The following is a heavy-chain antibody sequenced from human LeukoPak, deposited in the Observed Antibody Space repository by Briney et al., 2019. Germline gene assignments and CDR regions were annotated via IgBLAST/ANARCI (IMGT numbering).Heavy chain of an antibody. Sequence: SETLSLTCAVYGGSFSGYYWSWIRQPPGKGLEWIGEINHSGSTNYNPSLKSRVTISVDTSKNQFSLKLSSVTAADTAVYYCARGLSPHSYYLDYWGQGTLVTVSS. D-gene: IGHD6-6*01. CDR2: INHSGST. V-gene: IGHV4-34*01. CDR1: GGSFSGYY. J-gene: IGHJ4*02. CDR3: ARGLSPHSYYLDY.